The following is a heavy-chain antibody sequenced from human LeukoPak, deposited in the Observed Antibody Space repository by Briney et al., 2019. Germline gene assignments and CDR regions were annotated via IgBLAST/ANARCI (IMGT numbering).Heavy chain of an antibody. D-gene: IGHD3-22*01. CDR3: ARDMNYDSSAWFDP. CDR1: GYSISSGYY. J-gene: IGHJ5*02. V-gene: IGHV4-38-2*02. Sequence: SETLSLTCAVSGYSISSGYYWGWIRQPPGKGLEWIGSIYHSESTYYNPSLKSRVTISVDTSKNQFSLKLSSVTAADTAVYYCARDMNYDSSAWFDPWGQGTLVTVSS. CDR2: IYHSEST.